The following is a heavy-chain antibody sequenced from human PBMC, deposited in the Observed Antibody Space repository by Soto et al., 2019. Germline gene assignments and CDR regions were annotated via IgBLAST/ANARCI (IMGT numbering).Heavy chain of an antibody. J-gene: IGHJ5*02. D-gene: IGHD2-2*01. CDR1: GDSVSSNSAA. V-gene: IGHV6-1*01. Sequence: SQTLSLTCAISGDSVSSNSAAWNWSRQSPSRGLEWLGRTYYRSKWYNDYAVSVKSRITINPDTSKNQFSLQLNSVTPEDTAVYYCARDSIWGHGYCSSTSCRGPWFDPWGQGTLVTVSS. CDR3: ARDSIWGHGYCSSTSCRGPWFDP. CDR2: TYYRSKWYN.